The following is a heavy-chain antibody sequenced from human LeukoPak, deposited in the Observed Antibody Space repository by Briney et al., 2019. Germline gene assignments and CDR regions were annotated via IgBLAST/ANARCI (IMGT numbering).Heavy chain of an antibody. CDR3: AREHYNWNSNYYYMDV. J-gene: IGHJ6*03. CDR2: ISYIGST. V-gene: IGHV4-59*01. CDR1: GGSISNYY. Sequence: SETLSLTCTVSGGSISNYYWSWIRQPPGKGLEWIGYISYIGSTKYNPSLKSRVTISEDTSKKQFSLKLSSVTAEDTAVYYCAREHYNWNSNYYYMDVWGKGTTVTVSS. D-gene: IGHD1-7*01.